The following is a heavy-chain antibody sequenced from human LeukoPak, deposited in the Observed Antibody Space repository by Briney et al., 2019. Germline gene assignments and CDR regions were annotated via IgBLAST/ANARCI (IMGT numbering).Heavy chain of an antibody. CDR3: VREDTPATANY. Sequence: GGSLRLSCAASGFTFNNYAMNWVRQAPGKGLEWVSVISGSGGTTYYADSVTGRFTISRDNSKDTLFLQMHSLRPGDTAVYYCVREDTPATANYWGQGTLVTISS. V-gene: IGHV3-23*01. CDR2: ISGSGGTT. J-gene: IGHJ4*02. D-gene: IGHD2-21*02. CDR1: GFTFNNYA.